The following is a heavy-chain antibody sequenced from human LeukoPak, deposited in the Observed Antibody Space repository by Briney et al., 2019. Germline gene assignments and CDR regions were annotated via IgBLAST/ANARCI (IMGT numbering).Heavy chain of an antibody. Sequence: ASVKVSCKASGYTFTSYYMHWVRQAPGQGLEWMGIINPSGGSTRYAQKFQGRVTMTTDTSTSTVYMELSSLRSEDTAVYYCARGRVTVRENYDILTGYEYYYYYMDVWGKGTTVTISS. D-gene: IGHD3-9*01. CDR3: ARGRVTVRENYDILTGYEYYYYYMDV. V-gene: IGHV1-46*01. J-gene: IGHJ6*03. CDR1: GYTFTSYY. CDR2: INPSGGST.